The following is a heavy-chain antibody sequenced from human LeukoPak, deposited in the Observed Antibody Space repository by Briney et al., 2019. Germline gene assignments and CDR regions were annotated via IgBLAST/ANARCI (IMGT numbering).Heavy chain of an antibody. V-gene: IGHV3-48*01. CDR3: ASYVLGDAFDI. J-gene: IGHJ3*02. Sequence: GGSLRLSCAASGFTFSSYSMNWVRQAPGKGLEWVSYISSSSSTIYYADSVKGRFTISRDNSKNTLYLQMNSLRAEDTAVYYCASYVLGDAFDIWGQGTMVTVSS. CDR1: GFTFSSYS. D-gene: IGHD3-3*02. CDR2: ISSSSSTI.